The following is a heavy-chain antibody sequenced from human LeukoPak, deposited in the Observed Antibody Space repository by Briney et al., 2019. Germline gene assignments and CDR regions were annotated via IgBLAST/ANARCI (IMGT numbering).Heavy chain of an antibody. D-gene: IGHD6-19*01. CDR2: ISSNGGST. Sequence: GGSLRLSCSASGFTFSSYAMHWVRQAPGKGLEYVSAISSNGGSTYYADSVKGRFTISRDNSKNTLYLQMSSLRAEDTAVYYCVKDPIPYSSGRPTFDYWGQGTLVTVSS. V-gene: IGHV3-64D*09. CDR1: GFTFSSYA. J-gene: IGHJ4*02. CDR3: VKDPIPYSSGRPTFDY.